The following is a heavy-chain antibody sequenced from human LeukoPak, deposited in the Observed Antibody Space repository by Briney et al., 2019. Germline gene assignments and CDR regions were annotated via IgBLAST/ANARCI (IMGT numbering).Heavy chain of an antibody. CDR2: ISSSSSYI. J-gene: IGHJ4*02. Sequence: GGSLRLSCLASGFTFSRHGMNWVRQAPGKGLEWVSSISSSSSYIYYADSVKGRFTISRDNAKNSLYLQMNSLRAEGTAVYYCARDWIFPYYFDYWGQGTLVTVSS. CDR3: ARDWIFPYYFDY. V-gene: IGHV3-21*01. D-gene: IGHD2-2*03. CDR1: GFTFSRHG.